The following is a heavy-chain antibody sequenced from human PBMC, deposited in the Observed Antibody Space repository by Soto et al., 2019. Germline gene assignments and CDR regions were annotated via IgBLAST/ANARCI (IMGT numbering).Heavy chain of an antibody. CDR2: ISVTGGNT. D-gene: IGHD3-10*01. J-gene: IGHJ5*02. V-gene: IGHV3-23*01. Sequence: GGSLRLSCAASGFTFSTYAMSWVRQAPGKGLEWVSSISVTGGNTYYADSVKGRFTISRDNSKDTLYLQMDSLRAEDTAVYYCTKDRYGSGNNWFDPWGQGTLVTVSS. CDR3: TKDRYGSGNNWFDP. CDR1: GFTFSTYA.